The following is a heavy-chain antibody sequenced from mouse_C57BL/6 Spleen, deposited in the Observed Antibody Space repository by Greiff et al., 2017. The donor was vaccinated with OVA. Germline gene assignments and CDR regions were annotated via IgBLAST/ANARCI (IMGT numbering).Heavy chain of an antibody. CDR1: GYTFTSYW. CDR3: ARLKGLRGYAMDY. Sequence: QVQLQQPGAELVKPGASVKLSCKASGYTFTSYWMQWVKQRPGQGLEWIGEIDPSDSYTNYNQKFKGKATLTVDTSSSTAYMQLSSLTSEDSAVYYCARLKGLRGYAMDYWGQGTSVTVSS. J-gene: IGHJ4*01. V-gene: IGHV1-50*01. D-gene: IGHD3-1*01. CDR2: IDPSDSYT.